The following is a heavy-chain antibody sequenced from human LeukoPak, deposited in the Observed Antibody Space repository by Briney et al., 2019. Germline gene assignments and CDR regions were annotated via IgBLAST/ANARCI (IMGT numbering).Heavy chain of an antibody. J-gene: IGHJ3*02. CDR3: ARKGHDYVWGSYRMGDAFDI. CDR1: GFTFSSYW. CDR2: IKQDGSEK. Sequence: PGGSLRLSCAASGFTFSSYWMSWVRQAPGKGLEWVANIKQDGSEKYYVDSVKGRFTISRDNAKNSLYLQMNSLRAEDTAVYYCARKGHDYVWGSYRMGDAFDIWGQGTMVTVSS. V-gene: IGHV3-7*01. D-gene: IGHD3-16*02.